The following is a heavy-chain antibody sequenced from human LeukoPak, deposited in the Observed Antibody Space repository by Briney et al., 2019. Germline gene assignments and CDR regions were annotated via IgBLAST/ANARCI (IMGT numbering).Heavy chain of an antibody. V-gene: IGHV4-34*01. CDR1: GGSFSGYY. D-gene: IGHD6-19*01. CDR2: INHSGST. J-gene: IGHJ4*02. Sequence: PSETLSLTCAVYGGSFSGYYWSWIRQPPGKGLEWIGEINHSGSTNYNPSLKSRVTISVDTSKNQFSLKLSSVTAADTAVYYCARDRWLVRYWGQGTPVTVSS. CDR3: ARDRWLVRY.